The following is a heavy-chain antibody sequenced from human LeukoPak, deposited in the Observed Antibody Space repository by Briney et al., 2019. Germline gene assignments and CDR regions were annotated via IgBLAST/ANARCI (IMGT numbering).Heavy chain of an antibody. CDR3: ARDPFKRYCSGGSCNSGYFDY. V-gene: IGHV1-18*01. CDR2: ISAYNGNT. CDR1: GYTFTSYG. J-gene: IGHJ4*02. D-gene: IGHD2-15*01. Sequence: ASVKVSCKASGYTFTSYGISWVRQAPGQGLEWMGWISAYNGNTNYAQKLQGRVTMTTDTSTSTAYMELRSLRSDDTAVYYCARDPFKRYCSGGSCNSGYFDYWGQGTLVTVSS.